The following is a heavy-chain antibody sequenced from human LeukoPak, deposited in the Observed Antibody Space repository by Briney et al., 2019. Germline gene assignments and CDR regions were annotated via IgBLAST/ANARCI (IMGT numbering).Heavy chain of an antibody. CDR2: ISFSSTTI. CDR1: GFSFDTYS. V-gene: IGHV3-48*04. D-gene: IGHD4-11*01. J-gene: IGHJ4*02. Sequence: GGTLRLSCAASGFSFDTYSMNWFRQAPGKGLEWVAYISFSSTTIFYADFVKGRFTISRDNAQNSLYLQMSSLRAEDTAVYYCARVPHDFSDYVAYWGQGTLVTASS. CDR3: ARVPHDFSDYVAY.